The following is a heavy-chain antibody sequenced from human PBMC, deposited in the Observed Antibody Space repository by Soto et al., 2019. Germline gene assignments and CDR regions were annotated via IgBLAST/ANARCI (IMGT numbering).Heavy chain of an antibody. CDR1: EFAVRGNY. Sequence: PGGSLRLSFAASEFAVRGNYMSRVRKAPGKGLEWVSVIYSGGSTYYADSVKGRFTISRDNSKNTLYLQMNSLRAEDTAVYYCARDYYYDSSGEREYYFDYWVQGTLVTVPS. V-gene: IGHV3-53*01. D-gene: IGHD3-22*01. CDR3: ARDYYYDSSGEREYYFDY. J-gene: IGHJ4*02. CDR2: IYSGGST.